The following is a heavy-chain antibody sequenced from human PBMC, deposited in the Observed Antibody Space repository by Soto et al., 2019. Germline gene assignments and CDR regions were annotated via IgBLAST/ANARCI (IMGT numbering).Heavy chain of an antibody. D-gene: IGHD2-21*01. Sequence: TLCLTCFVSVGSISAGYYYWSWIRQPPGKGLEWIGNIYYSANTYYNPSLTSRLIISIDTSKKQFSLKVGSVTAADTAVYYCASYSIYGMDVWGQGTTVTVSS. CDR1: VGSISAGYYY. J-gene: IGHJ6*02. CDR3: ASYSIYGMDV. CDR2: IYYSANT. V-gene: IGHV4-30-4*08.